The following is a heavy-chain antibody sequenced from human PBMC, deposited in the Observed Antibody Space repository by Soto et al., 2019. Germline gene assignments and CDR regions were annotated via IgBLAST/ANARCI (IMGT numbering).Heavy chain of an antibody. CDR1: GDSFNNYF. J-gene: IGHJ4*02. CDR3: ARVSRGYYDS. Sequence: QVQLQQWGAGLLKPSETLSLTCAVYGDSFNNYFWTWIRQSPGKGLEWIGEINHSGSANYNPSLGSRVTISVDKSKMQFALKLTSVTAAATAVYYCARVSRGYYDSWGQGTLVTVSS. CDR2: INHSGSA. V-gene: IGHV4-34*01.